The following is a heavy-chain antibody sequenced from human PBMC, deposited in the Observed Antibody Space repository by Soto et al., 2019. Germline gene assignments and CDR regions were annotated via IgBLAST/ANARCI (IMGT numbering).Heavy chain of an antibody. V-gene: IGHV1-3*01. CDR2: INPGNGDT. Sequence: GASVKVSCKTSRYSFTKYGLHWVRQAPGQRLEWMGWINPGNGDTKYSQKFQGRVTITRDTSATTAYMELSSLRSEDSAVFYCARTDCSSTSCYNYYYYSMDVWGQGTTVTVSS. CDR1: RYSFTKYG. CDR3: ARTDCSSTSCYNYYYYSMDV. D-gene: IGHD2-2*01. J-gene: IGHJ6*02.